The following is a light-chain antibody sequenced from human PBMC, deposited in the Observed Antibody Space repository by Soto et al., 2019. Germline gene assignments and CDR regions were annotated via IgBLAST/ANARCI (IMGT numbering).Light chain of an antibody. CDR2: GNI. J-gene: IGLJ3*02. Sequence: QSVLTQPPSVSGAPGQRVTISCTGSSSNIGAGFHVHWYQQLPGTAPKVLIYGNINRPSGVPDRFSGSKSGTSASLAITGLQAEDEADYYCQSYDRSLSGRVFGGGTKLTVL. CDR1: SSNIGAGFH. CDR3: QSYDRSLSGRV. V-gene: IGLV1-40*01.